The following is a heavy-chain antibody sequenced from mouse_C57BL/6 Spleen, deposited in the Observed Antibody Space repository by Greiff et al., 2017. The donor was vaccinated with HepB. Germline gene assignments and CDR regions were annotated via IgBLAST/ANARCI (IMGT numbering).Heavy chain of an antibody. J-gene: IGHJ2*01. V-gene: IGHV5-16*01. Sequence: EVQLVESEGGLVQPGSSMKLSCTASGFTFSDYYVAWVRQVPEKGLEWVANINYDGSSTYYLDSLKSRFIISRDNAKNILYLQMSSLKSEDTATYYCARGRSSNYFDYWGQGTTLTVSS. CDR2: INYDGSST. CDR3: ARGRSSNYFDY. D-gene: IGHD1-1*01. CDR1: GFTFSDYY.